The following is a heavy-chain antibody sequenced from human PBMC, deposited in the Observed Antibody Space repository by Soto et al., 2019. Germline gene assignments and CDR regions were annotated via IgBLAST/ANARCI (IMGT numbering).Heavy chain of an antibody. D-gene: IGHD2-8*01. J-gene: IGHJ6*02. V-gene: IGHV1-69*01. CDR3: ARDEGYCTNGVCPPFWGYYYYYGMDV. CDR2: IIPIFGTA. Sequence: QVQLVQSGAEVKKPGSSVKVSCKASGGTFSSYAISWVQQAPGQGLEWMGGIIPIFGTANYAQKFQGRVTITADESTSTAYMELSSLRSEDTAVYYCARDEGYCTNGVCPPFWGYYYYYGMDVWGQGTTVTVSS. CDR1: GGTFSSYA.